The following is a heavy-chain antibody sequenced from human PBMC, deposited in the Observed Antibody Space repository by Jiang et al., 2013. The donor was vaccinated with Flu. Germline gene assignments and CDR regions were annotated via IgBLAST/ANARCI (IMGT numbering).Heavy chain of an antibody. V-gene: IGHV1-69*04. Sequence: GGTFFNYAVYWVRQAPGHGLEWMGRIIPVLGMTNYAQTLQGRLTITADKSTTTAYMDLNSLRIEDTAVYYCARTTHMTSVTTDDFWGQGTLVTVSS. CDR2: IIPVLGMT. D-gene: IGHD4-17*01. CDR3: ARTTHMTSVTTDDF. J-gene: IGHJ4*02. CDR1: GGTFFNYA.